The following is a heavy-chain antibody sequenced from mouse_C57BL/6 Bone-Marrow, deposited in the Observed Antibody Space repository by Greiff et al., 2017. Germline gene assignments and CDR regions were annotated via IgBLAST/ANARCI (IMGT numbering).Heavy chain of an antibody. D-gene: IGHD2-1*01. CDR2: LWSGGST. V-gene: IGHV2-2*01. Sequence: VQLQESGPGLVQPSQSLSITCTVSGFSLPRYGLHWAGQSPGKGLEWLGVLWSGGSTDYNAAFISSLSFSKDNSKSQVFCKRNNLQADDNAICYCARGLYGKCAYWGQGTLVTVSA. J-gene: IGHJ3*01. CDR1: GFSLPRYG. CDR3: ARGLYGKCAY.